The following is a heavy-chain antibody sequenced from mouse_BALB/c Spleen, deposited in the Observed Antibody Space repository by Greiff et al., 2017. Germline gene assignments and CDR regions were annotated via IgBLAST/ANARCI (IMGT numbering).Heavy chain of an antibody. V-gene: IGHV1S81*02. CDR2: INPSNGGT. CDR3: TRSRGNYLPFAY. J-gene: IGHJ3*01. Sequence: VQLQQSGAELVKPGASVKLSCKASGYTFTSYYMYWVKQRPGQGLEWIGGINPSNGGTNFNEKFKSKATLTVDKSSSTAYMQLSSLTSEDSAVYYCTRSRGNYLPFAYWGQGTLVTVSA. CDR1: GYTFTSYY. D-gene: IGHD2-1*01.